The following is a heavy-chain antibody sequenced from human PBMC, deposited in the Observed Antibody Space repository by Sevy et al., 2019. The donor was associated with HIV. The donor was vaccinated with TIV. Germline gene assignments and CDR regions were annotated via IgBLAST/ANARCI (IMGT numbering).Heavy chain of an antibody. D-gene: IGHD3-10*01. CDR1: GFTFSSYW. CDR3: ARVGAGDAFDI. V-gene: IGHV3-74*01. Sequence: GGSLRLSCAASGFTFSSYWMHWVRRAPGKGLVWVSRINSDGSSTSYADSVKGRFTISRDNAKNTLYLQMNSLRAEDTAVYYCARVGAGDAFDIWGQGTMVTVTS. J-gene: IGHJ3*02. CDR2: INSDGSST.